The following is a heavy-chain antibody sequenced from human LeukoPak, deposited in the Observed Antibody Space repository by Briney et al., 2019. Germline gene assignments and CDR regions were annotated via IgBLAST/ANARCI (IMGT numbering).Heavy chain of an antibody. CDR1: GGSISSSSYY. CDR2: IYHNGNT. V-gene: IGHV4-39*01. CDR3: ARHNDNSAFDN. J-gene: IGHJ4*02. Sequence: PSETLSLTCTVPGGSISSSSYYWGWIRQPPGKGLDWIGSIYHNGNTYYNPSLKSRVTISVDTSKNHFSLKLSSVTAADTAVYYCARHNDNSAFDNWGQGTLVTVSS. D-gene: IGHD3-22*01.